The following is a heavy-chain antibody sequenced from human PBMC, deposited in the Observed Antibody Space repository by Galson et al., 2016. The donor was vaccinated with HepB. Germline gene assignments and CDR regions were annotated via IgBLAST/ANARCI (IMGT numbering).Heavy chain of an antibody. CDR2: INPIDGRT. Sequence: SVKVSCKASGYTFTNYYMQWVRQAPGQGLEWMGIINPIDGRTNYAQSFQGRVTMTSDTSTSTVYMEVSSLRSEDTAVYYCARADYSSSWFGDAFDIWGQGTMVTVSS. CDR1: GYTFTNYY. V-gene: IGHV1-46*01. CDR3: ARADYSSSWFGDAFDI. J-gene: IGHJ3*02. D-gene: IGHD6-13*01.